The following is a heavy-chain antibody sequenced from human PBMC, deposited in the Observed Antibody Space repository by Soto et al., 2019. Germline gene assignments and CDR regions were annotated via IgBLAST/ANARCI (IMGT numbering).Heavy chain of an antibody. CDR3: AREAPPGLSEIMITFGGPSGMDV. CDR2: ISAYNGNT. J-gene: IGHJ6*02. Sequence: QVQLVQSGAEVKKPGSSVKVSCKASGYTFTSYGISWVRQAPGQGLEWMGWISAYNGNTNYAQKLQGRVTMTTDTSTSTAYMELRSLRSDDTAVYYCAREAPPGLSEIMITFGGPSGMDVWGQGTTVTVSS. V-gene: IGHV1-18*01. D-gene: IGHD3-16*01. CDR1: GYTFTSYG.